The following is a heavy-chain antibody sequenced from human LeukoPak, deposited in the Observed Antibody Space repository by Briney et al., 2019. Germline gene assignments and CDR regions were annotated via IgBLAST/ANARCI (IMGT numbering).Heavy chain of an antibody. CDR1: GFTFSSYA. Sequence: GGSLRLSCAASGFTFSSYAMSWVRQAPGKGLEWVSAISGSGGSTYYADSVKGRFTTSRDNSKNTLYLQMNSLRTEDTAVYYCAKAAYDYVWGSYRYIDYWGQGTLVTVSS. J-gene: IGHJ4*02. CDR2: ISGSGGST. CDR3: AKAAYDYVWGSYRYIDY. D-gene: IGHD3-16*02. V-gene: IGHV3-23*01.